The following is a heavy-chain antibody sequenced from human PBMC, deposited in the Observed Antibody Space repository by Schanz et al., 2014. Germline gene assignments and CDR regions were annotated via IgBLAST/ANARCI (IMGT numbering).Heavy chain of an antibody. CDR3: ARDGVDAAAGGNY. J-gene: IGHJ4*02. V-gene: IGHV1-46*03. Sequence: QVQLVQSGTEVKKPGASVKVSCKASGYTFTNFYIHWVRQAPVQGLEWMGMINPSGGSTTYAQKFQGRVTRTRDTSTSTDYMELSSLRSEETAVYYSARDGVDAAAGGNYWGQGTLVTVSS. CDR1: GYTFTNFY. CDR2: INPSGGST. D-gene: IGHD6-13*01.